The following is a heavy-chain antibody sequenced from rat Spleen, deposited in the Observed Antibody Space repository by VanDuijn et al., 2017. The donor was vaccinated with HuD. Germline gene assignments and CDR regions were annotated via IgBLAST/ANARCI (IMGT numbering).Heavy chain of an antibody. CDR2: IWAGGGT. D-gene: IGHD4-3*01. J-gene: IGHJ4*01. CDR1: GFSLPSYH. V-gene: IGHV2-72*01. Sequence: QVQLKESGPGVVQPSQTLSLTCTVSGFSLPSYHVSWVRQPPGKSLVWMGTIWAGGGTNYNSAVKSRLSFSRDTSKSQVLLKINSLQPEDTGNYDCARHLREASGVMDAWGQGAAVTVSS. CDR3: ARHLREASGVMDA.